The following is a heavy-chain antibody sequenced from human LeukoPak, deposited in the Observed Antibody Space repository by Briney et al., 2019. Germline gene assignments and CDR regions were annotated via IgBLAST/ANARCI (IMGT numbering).Heavy chain of an antibody. CDR3: ARSPTVLRYFDWLSYYYYMDV. J-gene: IGHJ6*03. CDR2: IYSGGST. D-gene: IGHD3-9*01. V-gene: IGHV3-66*01. Sequence: GGSLRLSCAASGFIVSSNYMSWVRQAPGKGLEWVSVIYSGGSTYYADSVKGRFTISRDNSKNTLYLQMNSLRAEDTAVYYCARSPTVLRYFDWLSYYYYMDVWGKGTTVTISS. CDR1: GFIVSSNY.